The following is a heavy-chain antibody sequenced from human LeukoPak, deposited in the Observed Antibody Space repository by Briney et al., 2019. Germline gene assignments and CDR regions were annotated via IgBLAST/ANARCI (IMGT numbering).Heavy chain of an antibody. J-gene: IGHJ4*02. CDR1: GGSFSGYY. Sequence: SETLSLTCAVYGGSFSGYYWSWIRQPPGKGLEWIGEINHSGSTNYNPSLKSRVTISVDTSKNQFSLKLSSVTAADTAVYYCARGGRSGFWSGYYHFDYWGQGTLATVSS. CDR3: ARGGRSGFWSGYYHFDY. CDR2: INHSGST. V-gene: IGHV4-34*01. D-gene: IGHD3-3*01.